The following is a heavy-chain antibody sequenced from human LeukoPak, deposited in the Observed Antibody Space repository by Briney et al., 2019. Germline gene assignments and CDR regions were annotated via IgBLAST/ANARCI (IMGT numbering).Heavy chain of an antibody. J-gene: IGHJ4*02. V-gene: IGHV3-7*01. Sequence: GGSLRLSYAGSGFTFRNYWMNWVRQAPGKGLEWVANIKEDGSEKYYVDSVKGRFTVSRDNAKNSLYLQINSLRADDTAVYYCARGGPTVGTDYWGQGTLVTVSS. D-gene: IGHD1-26*01. CDR1: GFTFRNYW. CDR3: ARGGPTVGTDY. CDR2: IKEDGSEK.